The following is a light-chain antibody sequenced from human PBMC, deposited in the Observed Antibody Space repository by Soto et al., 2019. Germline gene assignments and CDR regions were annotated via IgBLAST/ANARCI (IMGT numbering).Light chain of an antibody. J-gene: IGKJ1*01. V-gene: IGKV3-20*01. Sequence: EIALTQSPGTLSLSPGERATLSCRASQSVSSSYLAWYQQKPGQAPRLLIYGASSRATGIPDRFSGSGSGTDFTLTISRLEPEDFAVYSCQQYGSSPTFGQGTKVEIK. CDR3: QQYGSSPT. CDR1: QSVSSSY. CDR2: GAS.